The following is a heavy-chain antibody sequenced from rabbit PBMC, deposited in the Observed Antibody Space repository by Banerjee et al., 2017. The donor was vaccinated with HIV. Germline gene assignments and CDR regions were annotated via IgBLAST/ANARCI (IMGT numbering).Heavy chain of an antibody. J-gene: IGHJ4*01. CDR3: ARDRDWTLDL. D-gene: IGHD4-2*01. CDR2: IYTGTGYT. V-gene: IGHV1S45*01. CDR1: GLDFSSSYW. Sequence: QEQLVEYGGDLVQPEGSLTLTCKASGLDFSSSYWICWVRQAPGKGLEWIGCIYTGTGYTYYASWVSGPFTISKTSSTTVTLQMTSLTAADMATYFCARDRDWTLDLWGQGTLVTVS.